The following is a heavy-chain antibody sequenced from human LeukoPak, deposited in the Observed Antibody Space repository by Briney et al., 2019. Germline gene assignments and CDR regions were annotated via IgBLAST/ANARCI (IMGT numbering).Heavy chain of an antibody. D-gene: IGHD1-26*01. CDR3: AKVGKVGASDY. CDR2: ISGSGGST. CDR1: VVTSSSYS. Sequence: PGGSLRLSCAATVVTSSSYSMSWVRQAPGKGLEWVSAISGSGGSTYYADSVKGRFTISRDNSKNTLYLQMNSLRAEDTAAYYCAKVGKVGASDYWGQGTLVTVSS. J-gene: IGHJ4*02. V-gene: IGHV3-23*01.